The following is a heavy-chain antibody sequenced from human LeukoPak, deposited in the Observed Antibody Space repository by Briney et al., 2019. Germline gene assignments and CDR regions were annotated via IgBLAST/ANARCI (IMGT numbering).Heavy chain of an antibody. V-gene: IGHV3-21*01. Sequence: GGSLRLSCAASGFTFDDYGMSWVRQAPGKGLEWVSSISSSSSYIYYADSVKGRFTISRDNAKNSLYLQMNSLRAEDTAVYYCARDHSYGDFDYWGQGTLVTVSS. J-gene: IGHJ4*02. D-gene: IGHD5-18*01. CDR2: ISSSSSYI. CDR1: GFTFDDYG. CDR3: ARDHSYGDFDY.